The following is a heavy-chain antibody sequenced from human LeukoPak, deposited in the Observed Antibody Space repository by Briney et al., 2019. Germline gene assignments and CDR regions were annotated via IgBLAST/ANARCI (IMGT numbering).Heavy chain of an antibody. V-gene: IGHV3-21*01. Sequence: GGSLRLSCAASGFTFSIYSMNWVRQAPGKGLEWVSSIGGTSSSLYYAESGKGRFTISRDNARNSLYLQMSSLRADDTAVYYCAKEAGQDYGVLDAFDVWGQGTMVTVSS. CDR3: AKEAGQDYGVLDAFDV. J-gene: IGHJ3*01. D-gene: IGHD4-17*01. CDR1: GFTFSIYS. CDR2: IGGTSSSL.